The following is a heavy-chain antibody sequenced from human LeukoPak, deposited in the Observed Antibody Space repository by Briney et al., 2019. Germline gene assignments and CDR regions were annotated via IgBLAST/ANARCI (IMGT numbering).Heavy chain of an antibody. J-gene: IGHJ4*02. Sequence: GASVKVSCKASGYTFTGYYMHWVRQAPGQGLEWMGWINPNSGGTNYAQKFQGRVTMTRDTSISTAYMELSSLISDDTAIYYCARVSSSWYYFDYWGQGTLVTVSS. D-gene: IGHD6-13*01. V-gene: IGHV1-2*02. CDR3: ARVSSSWYYFDY. CDR2: INPNSGGT. CDR1: GYTFTGYY.